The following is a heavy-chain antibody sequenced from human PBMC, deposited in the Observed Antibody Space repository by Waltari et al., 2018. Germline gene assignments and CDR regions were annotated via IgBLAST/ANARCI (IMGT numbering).Heavy chain of an antibody. CDR3: ARGDFPFDY. CDR1: GYSISSGYY. CDR2: IYHSGRP. Sequence: QVQLQESGPGLVKPSETLSLTCAVSGYSISSGYYWGWIRQPPGKGLEWIGSIYHSGRPHPHPSLKSRVTIAVDTSKNPFSLKLSSVTAADTAVYYCARGDFPFDYWGQGTLVTVSS. J-gene: IGHJ4*02. V-gene: IGHV4-38-2*01. D-gene: IGHD3-10*01.